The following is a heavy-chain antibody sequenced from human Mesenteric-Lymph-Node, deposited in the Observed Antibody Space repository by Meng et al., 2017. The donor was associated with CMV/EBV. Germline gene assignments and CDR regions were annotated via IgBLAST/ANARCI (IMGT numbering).Heavy chain of an antibody. CDR3: ARHQRWLKPAGGFNY. CDR1: GGSFSGYP. V-gene: IGHV4-34*01. Sequence: LHRLGLGLLNPAPAPSLTCASYGGSFSGYPWSWLRQPPGKGLEWFGEIKHGRTTNYNPSLKTRVTTTVDTSKKQFSWKLSSVTAADTAAYYCARHQRWLKPAGGFNYWGQGTLVTVSS. J-gene: IGHJ4*02. CDR2: IKHGRTT. D-gene: IGHD4-23*01.